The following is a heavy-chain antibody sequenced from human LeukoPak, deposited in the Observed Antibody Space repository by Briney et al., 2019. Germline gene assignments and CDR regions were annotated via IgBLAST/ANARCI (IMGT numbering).Heavy chain of an antibody. V-gene: IGHV1-2*02. CDR3: ARSGWGSSRYDS. J-gene: IGHJ4*02. Sequence: ASVKVSCKASGYTFTGYYVHWVRQAPGQGLEWMGWINPNSGGTNYAQKFQGRVTMTRDTSISTANMELSRLRSDDTAVYYCARSGWGSSRYDSWGQGTLVTVSS. CDR1: GYTFTGYY. D-gene: IGHD6-13*01. CDR2: INPNSGGT.